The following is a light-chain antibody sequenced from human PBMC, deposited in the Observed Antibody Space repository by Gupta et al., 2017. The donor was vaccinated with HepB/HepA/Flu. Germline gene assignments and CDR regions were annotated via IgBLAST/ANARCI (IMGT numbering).Light chain of an antibody. CDR3: QHESNSPIS. J-gene: IGKJ4*01. V-gene: IGKV1D-16*01. Sequence: DIQMTQSPSSLSASVGDRVTITCRASQDVSTWLAWYQQKPGTAPKYLIYDASRVKSGVPSRFSGSGSGTDFTLTISSRQPEDFATYFCQHESNSPISFGGGTKVEIK. CDR2: DAS. CDR1: QDVSTW.